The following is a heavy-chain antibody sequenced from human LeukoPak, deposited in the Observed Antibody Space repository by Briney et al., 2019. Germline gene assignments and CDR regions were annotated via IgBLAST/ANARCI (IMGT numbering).Heavy chain of an antibody. Sequence: GGSLRLSCAASGFTFTSYAMNWVRQAPGQGLEWMGGIIPIFGTANYAQKFQGRVTITTDESTSTAYMELSSLRSEDTAVYYCARSPKSPYGGKEYYFDYWGQGTLVTVSS. CDR1: GFTFTSYA. CDR3: ARSPKSPYGGKEYYFDY. J-gene: IGHJ4*02. V-gene: IGHV1-69*05. D-gene: IGHD4-23*01. CDR2: IIPIFGTA.